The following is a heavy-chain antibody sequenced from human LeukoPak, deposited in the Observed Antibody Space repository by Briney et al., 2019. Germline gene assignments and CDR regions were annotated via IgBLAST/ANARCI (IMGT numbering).Heavy chain of an antibody. Sequence: SVKVSCKASGGTFSSYAISWVRQAPGQGLEWMGGIIPIFGTANYAQKFQGRVTITADESTSTAYIELSSLRSEDTAVYYCARDARGRYNWNDVGLQFRPGDYWGQGTLVTVSS. J-gene: IGHJ4*02. CDR1: GGTFSSYA. CDR3: ARDARGRYNWNDVGLQFRPGDY. CDR2: IIPIFGTA. D-gene: IGHD1-1*01. V-gene: IGHV1-69*13.